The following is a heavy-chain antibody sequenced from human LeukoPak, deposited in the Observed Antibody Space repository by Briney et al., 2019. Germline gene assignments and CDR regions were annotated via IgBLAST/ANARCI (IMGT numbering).Heavy chain of an antibody. CDR1: GGSISSSSYY. CDR2: IYDSGST. CDR3: ARRSPSGYYYMDV. Sequence: KPSETLSLTCTVSGGSISSSSYYWGWIRQPPGKGLEWIGSIYDSGSTYYNPSLKSRVTISVDTSKNQFSLKLSSVTAADTAVYYCARRSPSGYYYMDVWGKGTTVTVSS. V-gene: IGHV4-39*01. J-gene: IGHJ6*03.